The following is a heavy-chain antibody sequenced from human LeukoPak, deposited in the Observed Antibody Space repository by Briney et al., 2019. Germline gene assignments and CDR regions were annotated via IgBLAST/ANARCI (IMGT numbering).Heavy chain of an antibody. Sequence: PSETLSLTCTVSGGSISSYYWSWLRQPPGKGLEWIGYIYYSGSTNYNPSLKSRVTISVGTSKNQFSLKLSSVTAADTAVYYCARIGRLGVVIYYFDYWGQGTLGTVTS. V-gene: IGHV4-59*01. CDR3: ARIGRLGVVIYYFDY. D-gene: IGHD3-3*01. CDR2: IYYSGST. J-gene: IGHJ4*02. CDR1: GGSISSYY.